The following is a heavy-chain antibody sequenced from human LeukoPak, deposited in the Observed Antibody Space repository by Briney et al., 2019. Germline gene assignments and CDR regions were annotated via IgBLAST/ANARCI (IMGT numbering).Heavy chain of an antibody. D-gene: IGHD3-22*01. Sequence: ASVTVSFKASGYTFTSYYMHWVRQAPGQGLEWMGIINPSGGSTSYAQKFQGRVTMTRDTSTRTVYMELSSLGSEDTAVYYCARSLYYDSRGRAFDIWGQGTMVTVSS. V-gene: IGHV1-46*01. CDR3: ARSLYYDSRGRAFDI. CDR1: GYTFTSYY. CDR2: INPSGGST. J-gene: IGHJ3*02.